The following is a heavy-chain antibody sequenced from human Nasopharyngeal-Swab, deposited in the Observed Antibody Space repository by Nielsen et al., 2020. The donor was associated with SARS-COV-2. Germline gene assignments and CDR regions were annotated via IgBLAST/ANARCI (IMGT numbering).Heavy chain of an antibody. D-gene: IGHD2-21*02. Sequence: GESLKISCAASGFPFRNHYMTWLRQPPGKGLEWVANIRQDAREQFYVDSVKGRFTISRDNAKNSVFLQMNSLRSEDTAVYFCARESVVTGMDDAPDLWGQGTMVTVSS. CDR3: ARESVVTGMDDAPDL. J-gene: IGHJ3*01. CDR1: GFPFRNHY. CDR2: IRQDAREQ. V-gene: IGHV3-7*04.